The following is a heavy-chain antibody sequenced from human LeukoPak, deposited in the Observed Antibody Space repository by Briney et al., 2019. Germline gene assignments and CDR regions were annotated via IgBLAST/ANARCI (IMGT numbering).Heavy chain of an antibody. Sequence: SETLSLTCAVYGGSFSGYYWSWIRQPPGKGLEWIGEINHSGSTNYNPSLKSRVTISVDTSKNQFSLKPSSVTAADTAVYYCARYAPNYGDYYFDYWGQGTLVTVSS. V-gene: IGHV4-34*01. CDR3: ARYAPNYGDYYFDY. J-gene: IGHJ4*02. CDR2: INHSGST. CDR1: GGSFSGYY. D-gene: IGHD4-17*01.